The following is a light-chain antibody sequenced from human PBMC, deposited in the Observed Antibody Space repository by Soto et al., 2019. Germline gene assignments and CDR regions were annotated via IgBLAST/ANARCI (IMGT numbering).Light chain of an antibody. J-gene: IGKJ1*01. CDR2: DA. Sequence: EIVLTQSPGTLSLSPGERATLSCRASQSVSSTYFAWLQQKAGQAPSLLIHDANRATGTPDRFSGSGSGTDFTLTISRLEPEDFAVYYCQQYGSSRWTFGQGTKVEV. CDR3: QQYGSSRWT. CDR1: QSVSSTY. V-gene: IGKV3-20*01.